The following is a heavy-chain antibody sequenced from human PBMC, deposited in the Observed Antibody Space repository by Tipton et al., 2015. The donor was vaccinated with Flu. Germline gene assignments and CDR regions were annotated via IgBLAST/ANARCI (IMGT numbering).Heavy chain of an antibody. CDR1: GYTFTSYD. Sequence: QMQLVQSGAEVKKPGASVKVSCKASGYTFTSYDINWVRQATGQGLEWMGWMNPKSGNTGYAQKFQGRVTMTRNTSISTAYMELSGLRSEDTAVYYCARGYFRRELQMFDYWGQGTLVTVSS. CDR3: ARGYFRRELQMFDY. J-gene: IGHJ4*02. CDR2: MNPKSGNT. V-gene: IGHV1-8*01. D-gene: IGHD1-7*01.